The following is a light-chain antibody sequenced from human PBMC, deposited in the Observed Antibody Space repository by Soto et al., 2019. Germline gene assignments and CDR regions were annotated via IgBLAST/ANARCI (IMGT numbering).Light chain of an antibody. CDR3: SSYTNRNTLGV. Sequence: QSALTQPASVSGSPGQSITISCTGSGSDVGGYDFVSWYQQHPGKAPKLLIYEVTHRPSGVSNRFSGSKSGNTASLTISGLQADDEADYFCSSYTNRNTLGVFGGGTKVTVL. CDR1: GSDVGGYDF. CDR2: EVT. J-gene: IGLJ3*02. V-gene: IGLV2-14*01.